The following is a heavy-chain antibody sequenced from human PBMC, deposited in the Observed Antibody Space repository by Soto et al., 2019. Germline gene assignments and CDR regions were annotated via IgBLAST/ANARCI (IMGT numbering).Heavy chain of an antibody. Sequence: PSETLSLACAVSGGSISSGGYSWTWIRQPPGKGLEWIGYIYHSGSTYYNPSLKSRVTISVDRSKNQFSLKLSSVTAADTAVYYCARHSTGITMVRRDDFDYWGQGTLVTVSS. D-gene: IGHD3-10*01. CDR1: GGSISSGGYS. J-gene: IGHJ4*02. V-gene: IGHV4-30-2*01. CDR2: IYHSGST. CDR3: ARHSTGITMVRRDDFDY.